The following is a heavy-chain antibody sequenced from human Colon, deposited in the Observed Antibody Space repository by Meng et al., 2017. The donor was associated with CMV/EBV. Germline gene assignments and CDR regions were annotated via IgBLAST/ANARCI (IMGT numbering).Heavy chain of an antibody. V-gene: IGHV3-48*04. CDR3: ARDSYGMDV. CDR1: GFTFNNYN. CDR2: ISYRSFGGPTT. Sequence: GESLKISCAASGFTFNNYNMHWVRQAPGKGLEWVSYISYRSFGGPTTYYADSVKGRFTISRDDAKKSLYLQMNCLRVEDTAVYYCARDSYGMDVWGQGTTVTVSS. J-gene: IGHJ6*02.